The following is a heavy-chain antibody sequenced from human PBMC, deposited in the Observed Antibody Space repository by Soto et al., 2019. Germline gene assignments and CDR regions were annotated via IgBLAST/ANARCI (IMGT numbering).Heavy chain of an antibody. Sequence: PGESLKISCQGSGYSFAGYWITWVRQKPGKGLEWMGRIDPSDSQTYYSPSFRGHVTISATKSITTVFLQWSSLRASDTAMYYCARHPLRLRSAFDIWGQGSMVTGSS. CDR2: IDPSDSQT. D-gene: IGHD5-12*01. CDR1: GYSFAGYW. V-gene: IGHV5-10-1*01. CDR3: ARHPLRLRSAFDI. J-gene: IGHJ3*02.